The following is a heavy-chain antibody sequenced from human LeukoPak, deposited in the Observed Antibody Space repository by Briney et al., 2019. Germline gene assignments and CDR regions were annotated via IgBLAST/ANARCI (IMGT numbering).Heavy chain of an antibody. CDR2: IANTGGNT. V-gene: IGHV3-23*01. CDR3: AKEGIGAAGRRFDC. Sequence: GGSLRLSCVASGFTFSSYGMNWVRQAPGKGLQWVSSIANTGGNTYYADSVRGRFTISRDNSENTLYLQMNSLRDEDTAVYYCAKEGIGAAGRRFDCWGQGTPVTVSS. D-gene: IGHD6-13*01. J-gene: IGHJ4*02. CDR1: GFTFSSYG.